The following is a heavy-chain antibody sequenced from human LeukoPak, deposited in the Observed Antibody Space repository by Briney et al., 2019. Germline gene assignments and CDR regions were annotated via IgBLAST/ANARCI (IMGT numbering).Heavy chain of an antibody. V-gene: IGHV5-51*01. CDR3: ARWKGGDNWFDP. CDR2: IYPGDSDT. D-gene: IGHD1-1*01. J-gene: IGHJ5*02. Sequence: SVGDVSLKKIEWMGIIYPGDSDTRYSPSFQGQVTISADKSISTAYLQWSSLKASDTAIYYCARWKGGDNWFDPWGQGTLVTVSS.